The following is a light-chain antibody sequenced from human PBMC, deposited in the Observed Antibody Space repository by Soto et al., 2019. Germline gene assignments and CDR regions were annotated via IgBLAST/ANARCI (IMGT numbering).Light chain of an antibody. Sequence: DIQMTQSPSTLSASVGDRVTITCRASQSISTWLAWYQQKPGRAPNLLIYKASTLNSGVPSRFSGSGSGTECTLTISSLQPDDFATYYCQQYNSVSLLIFGGGTKVEIK. CDR2: KAS. CDR3: QQYNSVSLLI. J-gene: IGKJ4*01. CDR1: QSISTW. V-gene: IGKV1-5*03.